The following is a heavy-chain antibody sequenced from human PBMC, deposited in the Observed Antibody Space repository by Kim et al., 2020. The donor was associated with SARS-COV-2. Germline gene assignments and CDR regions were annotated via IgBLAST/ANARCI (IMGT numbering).Heavy chain of an antibody. Sequence: GGSLRLSCAASGFTFSSYWMSWVRQAPGKGLEWVANIKQDGSEKYYVDSVKGRFTISRDNAKNSLYLQMNSLRAEDTAVYYCARDHPYYYDSSYRPYWGQGTLVTVSS. V-gene: IGHV3-7*01. J-gene: IGHJ4*02. D-gene: IGHD3-22*01. CDR2: IKQDGSEK. CDR3: ARDHPYYYDSSYRPY. CDR1: GFTFSSYW.